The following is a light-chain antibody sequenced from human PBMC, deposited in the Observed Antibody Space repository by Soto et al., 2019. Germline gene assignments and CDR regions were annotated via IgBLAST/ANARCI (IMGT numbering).Light chain of an antibody. V-gene: IGKV1-5*01. J-gene: IGKJ1*01. CDR2: DAS. CDR3: QQYNSYSRT. Sequence: DIQMTQSPSTLSASVVDIVNITFLASQSISSWLAWYQQKPGKAPKLLIYDASSLESGVPSRFSGSGSGTDFTLTINSLQPEDFATYYCQQYNSYSRTFGQGTKGDIK. CDR1: QSISSW.